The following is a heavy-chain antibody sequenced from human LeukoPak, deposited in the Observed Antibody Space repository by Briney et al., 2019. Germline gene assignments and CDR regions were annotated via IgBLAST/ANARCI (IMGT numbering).Heavy chain of an antibody. CDR3: AKSDGGSYDYYDY. J-gene: IGHJ4*02. CDR2: ISGSGSST. V-gene: IGHV3-23*01. D-gene: IGHD1-26*01. CDR1: GFTFSSYA. Sequence: PGGSLRLSCAGSGFTFSSYAMSWVRRAPGKGLEWVSAISGSGSSTYKADSVKGRFTISRDNSKNTLYLQMNSLRAEDTAVYYCAKSDGGSYDYYDYWGQGTLVTVSS.